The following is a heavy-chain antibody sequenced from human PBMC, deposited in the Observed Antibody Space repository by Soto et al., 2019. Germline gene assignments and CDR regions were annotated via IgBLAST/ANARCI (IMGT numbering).Heavy chain of an antibody. CDR1: GGSISSSSYY. D-gene: IGHD3-9*01. J-gene: IGHJ4*02. V-gene: IGHV4-39*01. CDR3: ARQNVLRYFDWNFDY. Sequence: PSETLSLTCTVSGGSISSSSYYWGWIRQPPGKGLEWIGSIYYSGSTYYNPSLKSRVTISVDTSKNQFSLKLSSVTAADTAVYYCARQNVLRYFDWNFDYWGQGTLVTVSS. CDR2: IYYSGST.